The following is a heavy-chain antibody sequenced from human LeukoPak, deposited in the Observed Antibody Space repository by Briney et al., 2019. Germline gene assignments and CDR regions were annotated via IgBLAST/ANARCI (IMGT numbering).Heavy chain of an antibody. Sequence: GGSLRLSCAASGFTFSSHAMHWVRQAPGKGLEWVAVISYDGSNKYYADSVKGRFTISRDNSKNTLYLQMNSLRAEDTAVYYCARDKDQSGFDYWGQGTLVTVSS. CDR1: GFTFSSHA. D-gene: IGHD1-26*01. V-gene: IGHV3-30*04. J-gene: IGHJ4*02. CDR2: ISYDGSNK. CDR3: ARDKDQSGFDY.